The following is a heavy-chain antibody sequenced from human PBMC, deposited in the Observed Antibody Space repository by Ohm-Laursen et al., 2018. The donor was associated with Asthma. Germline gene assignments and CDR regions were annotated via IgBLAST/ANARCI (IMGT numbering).Heavy chain of an antibody. D-gene: IGHD1-26*01. J-gene: IGHJ4*02. Sequence: SLRLSCAASGFTFSSYSMNWVRQAPGKGLEWVSYISSSSSTIYYADSVKGRFTISRDNSKNTLYLQMNSLRAEDTAVYYCGGSGSSLLPFDYWGQGALVTVSS. CDR2: ISSSSSTI. CDR3: GGSGSSLLPFDY. CDR1: GFTFSSYS. V-gene: IGHV3-48*01.